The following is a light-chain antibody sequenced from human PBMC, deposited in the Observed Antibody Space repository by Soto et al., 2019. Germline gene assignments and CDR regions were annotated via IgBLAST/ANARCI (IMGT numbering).Light chain of an antibody. CDR3: MQSLTKLT. CDR1: QSLLYDNGYNY. V-gene: IGKV2-28*01. Sequence: DIVMTQSPLSLPVTPGEPASISCRSSQSLLYDNGYNYLDWYLQKPGQSPQLMIYLGSYRASGVPDMFSGSGSGTNFTLAISSVEAEDVGVYYCMQSLTKLTFGPGTKVDVK. CDR2: LGS. J-gene: IGKJ3*01.